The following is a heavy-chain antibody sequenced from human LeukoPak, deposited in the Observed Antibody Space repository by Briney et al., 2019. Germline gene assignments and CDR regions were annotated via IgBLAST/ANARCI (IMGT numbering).Heavy chain of an antibody. V-gene: IGHV3-30*02. CDR2: IRYDGSNK. D-gene: IGHD2-2*02. CDR1: GFTFSSYG. Sequence: PGGSLRLSCAASGFTFSSYGMHWVRQAPGKGLEWVAFIRYDGSNKYYADSVKGRFTISRDNSKNTLYLQMNSLRAEDTAVYYCANRDYCSSTSCYTIGYWGQGTLVTVSS. CDR3: ANRDYCSSTSCYTIGY. J-gene: IGHJ4*02.